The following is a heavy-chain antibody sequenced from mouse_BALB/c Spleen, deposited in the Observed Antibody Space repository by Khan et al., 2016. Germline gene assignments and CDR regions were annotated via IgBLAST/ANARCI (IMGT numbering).Heavy chain of an antibody. CDR2: ISSGSSAI. CDR1: GFTFSSFG. V-gene: IGHV5-17*02. J-gene: IGHJ2*01. CDR3: GRGDY. Sequence: LVESGGGLVQPGGSRKLSCAASGFTFSSFGMHWVRQAPEKGLVWVAFISSGSSAIYYADTVKGRFTISRDNPKNTLFLQMTSLRSEDTAMYYCGRGDYWGQGTTLTVSS.